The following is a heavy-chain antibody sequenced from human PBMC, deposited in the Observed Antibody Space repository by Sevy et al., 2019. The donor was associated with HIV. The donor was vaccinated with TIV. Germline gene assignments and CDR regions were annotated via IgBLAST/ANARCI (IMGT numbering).Heavy chain of an antibody. CDR1: GYIFSGYY. V-gene: IGHV1-2*02. Sequence: ASVKVSCKASGYIFSGYYFYWVRQAPGQGLELMGWINPESGDTNYARKFQGRVTMTRDTSVPTAYMTLSRLKSNDTALYYCARGPLVSYYDLWKRAPDYWGQGTLVTVSS. CDR2: INPESGDT. CDR3: ARGPLVSYYDLWKRAPDY. J-gene: IGHJ4*02. D-gene: IGHD3-3*01.